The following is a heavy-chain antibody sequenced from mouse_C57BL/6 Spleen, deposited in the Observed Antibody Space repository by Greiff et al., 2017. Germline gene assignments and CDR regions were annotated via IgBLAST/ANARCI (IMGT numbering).Heavy chain of an antibody. Sequence: EVQLQQSGPELVKPGASVKISCKASGYSFTGYYMNWVKQSPEKSLEWIGEINPSTGGTTYNQKFKAKATLTVDKSSSTAYMQLTSLTSEDSAVYYCVRGYPDGWGAGTTVTVSS. CDR2: INPSTGGT. CDR1: GYSFTGYY. V-gene: IGHV1-42*01. CDR3: VRGYPDG. J-gene: IGHJ1*01.